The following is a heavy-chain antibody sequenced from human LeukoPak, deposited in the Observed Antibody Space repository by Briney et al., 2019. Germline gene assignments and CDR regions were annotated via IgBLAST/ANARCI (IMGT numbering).Heavy chain of an antibody. J-gene: IGHJ3*02. CDR3: ARESIAVAGTIVAFDI. D-gene: IGHD6-19*01. CDR1: GGSFSGYY. CDR2: IYYSGST. Sequence: SETLSLTCAVYGGSFSGYYWSWIRQPPGKGLEWIGYIYYSGSTNYNPSLKSRVTISVDTSKNQFSLKLSSVTAADTAVYYCARESIAVAGTIVAFDIWGQGTMVTVSS. V-gene: IGHV4-59*01.